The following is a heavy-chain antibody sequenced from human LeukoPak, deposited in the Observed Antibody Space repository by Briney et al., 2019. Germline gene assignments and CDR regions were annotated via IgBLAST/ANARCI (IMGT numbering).Heavy chain of an antibody. J-gene: IGHJ4*02. CDR2: INTDGSST. Sequence: GGSLRLSCAASGFTFSTYWMHWVRQVPGKGLVWVSRINTDGSSTAYADPVKGRFTISRDNAKNTLYLQMNSLRAEDTAVYYCARGYSSSYRIDYWGQGTLVTVSS. CDR1: GFTFSTYW. CDR3: ARGYSSSYRIDY. D-gene: IGHD6-6*01. V-gene: IGHV3-74*01.